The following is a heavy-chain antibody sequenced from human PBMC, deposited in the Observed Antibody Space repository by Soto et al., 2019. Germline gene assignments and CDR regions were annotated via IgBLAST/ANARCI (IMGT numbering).Heavy chain of an antibody. CDR2: INHSGST. V-gene: IGHV4-34*01. CDR1: GWSFSGYY. J-gene: IGHJ6*02. D-gene: IGHD2-2*01. CDR3: AREGCSSTSCYFYYYYYGMDV. Sequence: ETLSLTCAVYGWSFSGYYWSWIRQPPGKGLEWIGEINHSGSTNYNPSLKSRVTISVDTSKNQFSLKLSSVTAADTAVYYCAREGCSSTSCYFYYYYYGMDVWGQGTTVTVSS.